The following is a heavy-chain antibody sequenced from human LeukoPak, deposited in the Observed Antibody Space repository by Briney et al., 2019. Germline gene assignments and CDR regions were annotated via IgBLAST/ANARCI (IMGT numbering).Heavy chain of an antibody. CDR1: GFTFSTYG. J-gene: IGHJ4*02. V-gene: IGHV3-23*01. CDR3: AKPAKTDYADY. Sequence: PGGTLRLSCVASGFTFSTYGMSWVRQAPGKGLEWVSAISGSGGNTYYADSVKGRFTISRDNSKNTLYLQMNSLRAEDTALYYCAKPAKTDYADYWGQGTLVTVSS. D-gene: IGHD1-14*01. CDR2: ISGSGGNT.